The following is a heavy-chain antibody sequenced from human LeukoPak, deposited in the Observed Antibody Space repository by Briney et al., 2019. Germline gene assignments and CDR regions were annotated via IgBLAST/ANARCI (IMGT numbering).Heavy chain of an antibody. CDR3: AKDGGVVVVTAGYFDY. Sequence: PGGSLRLSCAASGFTFSSYGMHWVRQAPGKGLEWVAVISYDGSNKYYADSVKGRFTISRDNSKNTLYLQMNSLRAEDTAVYYCAKDGGVVVVTAGYFDYWGQGTLVTVSS. CDR2: ISYDGSNK. J-gene: IGHJ4*02. CDR1: GFTFSSYG. V-gene: IGHV3-30*18. D-gene: IGHD2-21*02.